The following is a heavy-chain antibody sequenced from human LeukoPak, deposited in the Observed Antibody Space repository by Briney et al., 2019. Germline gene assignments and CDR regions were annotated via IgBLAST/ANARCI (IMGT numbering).Heavy chain of an antibody. D-gene: IGHD3-16*01. CDR3: AKDYAVGSIDY. Sequence: GGSLRLSCAASGFTFSDYGMHWVRQAPGKGLEGVALIRYDGSYKWYADSVKGRFSVSRDNSRNTVSLQMESLRAEDTALYYCAKDYAVGSIDYWGQGTLVTVSS. V-gene: IGHV3-30*02. CDR2: IRYDGSYK. CDR1: GFTFSDYG. J-gene: IGHJ4*02.